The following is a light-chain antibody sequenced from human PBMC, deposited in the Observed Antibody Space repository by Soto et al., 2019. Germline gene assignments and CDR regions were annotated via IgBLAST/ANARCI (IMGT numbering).Light chain of an antibody. CDR2: GAS. J-gene: IGKJ2*01. V-gene: IGKV3-20*01. CDR1: QSVSSSSY. CDR3: RQYGSSPSYT. Sequence: EIVLTQSPGTLSLSPGERATLSCRASQSVSSSSYLAWYQQKPGQAPRLLIYGASSRATGIPDRFNGSGSATDFTLTIXTLEPEDFVVYYCRQYGSSPSYTFGQGTKLEIK.